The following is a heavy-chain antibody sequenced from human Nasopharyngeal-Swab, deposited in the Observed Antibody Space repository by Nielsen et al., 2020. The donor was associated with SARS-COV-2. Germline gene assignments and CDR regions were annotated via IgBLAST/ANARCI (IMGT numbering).Heavy chain of an antibody. CDR3: VRDVRYNWKDGGAWGFDY. V-gene: IGHV3-7*01. D-gene: IGHD1-1*01. J-gene: IGHJ4*02. CDR1: GFIFTNYR. CDR2: IKQDGGGK. Sequence: GESLKISCTASGFIFTNYRMSWVRQAPGKGLEWVAQIKQDGGGKYYMDSVEGRFTISRDNAKNSLYLQMSSLRVEDTALYYCVRDVRYNWKDGGAWGFDYWGQGTLVTVSS.